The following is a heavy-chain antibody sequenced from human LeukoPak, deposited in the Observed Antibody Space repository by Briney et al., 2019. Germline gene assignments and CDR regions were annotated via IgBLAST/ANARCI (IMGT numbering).Heavy chain of an antibody. CDR3: AGAKARATYYYYYYGMDV. J-gene: IGHJ6*02. D-gene: IGHD6-6*01. Sequence: SETLSLTCAVYGGSFSGYYWSWIRQPPGKGLEWIGEINHSGSTNYNPSLKSRVTISVDTSKDQFSLKLSSVTAADTAVYYCAGAKARATYYYYYYGMDVWGQGTTVTVSS. V-gene: IGHV4-34*01. CDR2: INHSGST. CDR1: GGSFSGYY.